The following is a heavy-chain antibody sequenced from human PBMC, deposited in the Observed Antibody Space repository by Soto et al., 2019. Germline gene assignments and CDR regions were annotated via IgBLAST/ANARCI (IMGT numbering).Heavy chain of an antibody. CDR2: ISYDGSNK. Sequence: QVQLVESGGGVVQPGRSLRLSCAASGFTFSSYAMHWVRQAPGKGLEWVAVISYDGSNKYYADSVKGRFTISRDNSKNTLYLQMNSLRAEDTAVYYCARAPLTTVAGGYFYYWGQGTLVTVSS. V-gene: IGHV3-30-3*01. D-gene: IGHD4-17*01. J-gene: IGHJ4*02. CDR1: GFTFSSYA. CDR3: ARAPLTTVAGGYFYY.